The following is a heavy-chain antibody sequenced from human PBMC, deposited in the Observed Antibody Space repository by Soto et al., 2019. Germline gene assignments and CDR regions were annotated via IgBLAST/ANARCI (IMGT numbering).Heavy chain of an antibody. CDR2: ILVGGST. CDR3: AKATATSGGAFEI. Sequence: LXLSCAVSGFICSSYDMSWVRQAPGKGLEWVSTILVGGSTHYEDSVKGRFTISRDTYKNTVYLQMNSLTAGDTAFYYCAKATATSGGAFEIYGQGEMVTVSS. J-gene: IGHJ3*02. D-gene: IGHD1-1*01. V-gene: IGHV3-23*01. CDR1: GFICSSYD.